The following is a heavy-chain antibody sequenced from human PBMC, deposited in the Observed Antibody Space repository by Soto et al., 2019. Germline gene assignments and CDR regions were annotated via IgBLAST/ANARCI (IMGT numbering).Heavy chain of an antibody. V-gene: IGHV3-15*01. D-gene: IGHD2-21*01. J-gene: IGHJ4*02. Sequence: GGSLRLSCAASGFTFDDYGMSWARQAPGKGLEWVSGVNWNGGTTDYTAPVKGGFTISRDDSKNTLYLQMNSLKTEDTAVYYCATDPWHSWSWVYWGQGTLVTSPQ. CDR1: GFTFDDYG. CDR2: VNWNGGTT. CDR3: ATDPWHSWSWVY.